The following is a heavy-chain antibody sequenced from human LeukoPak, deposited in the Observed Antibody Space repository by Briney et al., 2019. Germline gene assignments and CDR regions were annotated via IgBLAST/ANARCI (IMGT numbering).Heavy chain of an antibody. J-gene: IGHJ4*02. Sequence: ASVKVSCKASGYTFTSYYIHWVRQAPGQGLEWMGIINPSGGRTTYTQKFQGRVTMTRDTSTSTVYMDLSSLRSEDTAVYFCARAPRAAAGFDYWGQGTLVTVSS. CDR2: INPSGGRT. CDR1: GYTFTSYY. V-gene: IGHV1-46*01. CDR3: ARAPRAAAGFDY. D-gene: IGHD6-13*01.